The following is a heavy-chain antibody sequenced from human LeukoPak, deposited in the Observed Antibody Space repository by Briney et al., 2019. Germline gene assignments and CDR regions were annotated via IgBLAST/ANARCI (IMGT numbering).Heavy chain of an antibody. D-gene: IGHD6-19*01. CDR1: GFTVSNSY. V-gene: IGHV3-66*02. CDR2: FYSGGDT. CDR3: AREGAYSSGWYYFDY. J-gene: IGHJ4*02. Sequence: GGSLRLSCAASGFTVSNSYMSWVRQAPGKGLEWVSVFYSGGDTYYADSVKGRFTISRDSSRNTLYLQMNSLRTEDTAVYHCAREGAYSSGWYYFDYWGQGTLVTVSS.